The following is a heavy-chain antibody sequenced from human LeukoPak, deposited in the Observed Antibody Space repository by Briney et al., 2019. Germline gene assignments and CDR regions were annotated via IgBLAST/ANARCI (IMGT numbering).Heavy chain of an antibody. D-gene: IGHD2/OR15-2a*01. Sequence: GGSLRLSCAASGFTFSSYAMSWVRQAPGKGLEWVSTISDSGSSTYYTDSVKGRFTFSRDNSKNTLHLQMNSLRAEDTAVYYCARLSGYFDYWGQGTLVTVSS. CDR1: GFTFSSYA. CDR2: ISDSGSST. V-gene: IGHV3-23*01. CDR3: ARLSGYFDY. J-gene: IGHJ4*02.